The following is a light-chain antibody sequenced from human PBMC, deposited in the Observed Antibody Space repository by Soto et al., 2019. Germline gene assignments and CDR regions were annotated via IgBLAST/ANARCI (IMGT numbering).Light chain of an antibody. CDR3: QQFSYWPPST. Sequence: ETVMTQSPAMLSVSTGERATLSCRASQNVFTNVAWYQQKPGQAPRPLMYRASTRATGVPARFSGSGSGTEFTLTISSLQSEDFALYICQQFSYWPPSTFGQGTKLEIK. CDR2: RAS. CDR1: QNVFTN. J-gene: IGKJ2*01. V-gene: IGKV3-15*01.